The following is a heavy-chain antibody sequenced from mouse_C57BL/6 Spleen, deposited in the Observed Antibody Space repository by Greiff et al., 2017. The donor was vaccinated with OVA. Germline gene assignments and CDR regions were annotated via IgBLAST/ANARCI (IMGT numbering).Heavy chain of an antibody. V-gene: IGHV1-61*01. CDR3: ARKGQAHYFDY. Sequence: QVQLKQPGAELVRPGSSVKLSCKASGYTFTSYWMDWVKQRPGQGLEWIGNIYPSDSETHYNQKFKDKATLTVDKSSSTAYMQLSSLTSEDSAVYYCARKGQAHYFDYWGQGTTLTVSS. CDR2: IYPSDSET. J-gene: IGHJ2*01. CDR1: GYTFTSYW. D-gene: IGHD3-2*02.